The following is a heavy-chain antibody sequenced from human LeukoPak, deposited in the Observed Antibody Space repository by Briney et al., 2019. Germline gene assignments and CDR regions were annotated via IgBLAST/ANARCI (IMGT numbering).Heavy chain of an antibody. D-gene: IGHD3-10*01. CDR2: ISYDGSNK. CDR1: GFTFSSYG. Sequence: PGGSLRLSCAASGFTFSSYGMYWVRQAPGKGLEWVAVISYDGSNKYYADSVKGRFTISRDNSKNTLYLQMNSLRAEDTAVYYCAKDLERKRLLWFGANDYWGQGTLVTVSS. J-gene: IGHJ4*02. V-gene: IGHV3-30*18. CDR3: AKDLERKRLLWFGANDY.